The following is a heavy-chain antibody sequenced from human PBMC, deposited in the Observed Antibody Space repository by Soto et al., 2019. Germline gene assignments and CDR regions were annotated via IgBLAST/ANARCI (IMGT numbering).Heavy chain of an antibody. Sequence: GGSLRLSCAASGFSFSSYAITWVRQAPGKGLEWVSGSSVSAGSTYYADSGKGRFTSSRYNSKNTLYLQMNSLRAQDTAVYYCAKVTAYYYESSAYGTHDQHAHDYWGQGTLVTVSS. CDR2: SSVSAGST. V-gene: IGHV3-23*01. J-gene: IGHJ4*02. CDR3: AKVTAYYYESSAYGTHDQHAHDY. D-gene: IGHD3-22*01. CDR1: GFSFSSYA.